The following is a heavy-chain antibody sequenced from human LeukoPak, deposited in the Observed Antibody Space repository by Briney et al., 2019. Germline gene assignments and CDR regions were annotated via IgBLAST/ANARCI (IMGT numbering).Heavy chain of an antibody. Sequence: PGRSQRLSCAASGFAFNSYGIHWVRQAPGKGLEWVAVIWYDGNNKYYADSVKGRFTISRDSSKNTMYLQMNSLRAEDTAVYYCAREHTTVTSLLDYWGQGTLVTVSS. V-gene: IGHV3-33*01. CDR3: AREHTTVTSLLDY. D-gene: IGHD4-17*01. CDR1: GFAFNSYG. CDR2: IWYDGNNK. J-gene: IGHJ4*02.